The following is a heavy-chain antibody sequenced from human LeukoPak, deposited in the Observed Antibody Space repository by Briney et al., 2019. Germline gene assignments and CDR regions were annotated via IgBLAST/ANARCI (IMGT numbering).Heavy chain of an antibody. CDR1: GYTFTSYG. Sequence: ASVTVSCKASGYTFTSYGISWVRQAPGQGLEWMGWISAYNGNTNYAQKLQGRVTMTTDTSRSTAYMELRSLRSDDTAVYYCARDRVEYIITMVRGVITAFDPWGQGTLVTVSS. V-gene: IGHV1-18*01. CDR3: ARDRVEYIITMVRGVITAFDP. CDR2: ISAYNGNT. D-gene: IGHD3-10*01. J-gene: IGHJ5*02.